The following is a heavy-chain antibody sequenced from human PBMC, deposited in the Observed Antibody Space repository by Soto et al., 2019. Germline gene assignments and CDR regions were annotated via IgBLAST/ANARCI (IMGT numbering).Heavy chain of an antibody. Sequence: PSETLSLTCTVSGFSISSYDWSWIRQPPGKGLEWIGYIYYSGSTNYNPSLKSRVTISVDTSKNQFSLKLSSVTAADTAVYYCARLSGKRYYYDSSGYYDYWGQGTLVTVSS. CDR1: GFSISSYD. CDR3: ARLSGKRYYYDSSGYYDY. V-gene: IGHV4-59*01. D-gene: IGHD3-22*01. J-gene: IGHJ4*02. CDR2: IYYSGST.